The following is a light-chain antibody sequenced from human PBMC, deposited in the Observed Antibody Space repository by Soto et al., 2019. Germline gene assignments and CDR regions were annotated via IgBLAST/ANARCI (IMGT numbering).Light chain of an antibody. CDR1: SSDVGAYKY. CDR2: EVS. J-gene: IGLJ2*01. CDR3: SSYADSGIL. V-gene: IGLV2-8*01. Sequence: QSALTQPPSASGSPGQSVTISCTGTSSDVGAYKYVSWYQQHPGKAPKVMIYEVSQRPSGVPDRFSGSKSDNTASLTVSGLQGEDEADYYCSSYADSGILFGGGTKLTVL.